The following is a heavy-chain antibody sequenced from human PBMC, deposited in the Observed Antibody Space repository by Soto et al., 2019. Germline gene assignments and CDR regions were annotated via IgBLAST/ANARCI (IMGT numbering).Heavy chain of an antibody. CDR1: GFTFSSYA. CDR3: AKEGGYCSSPSCYGRVYS. Sequence: GGSLRLSCAASGFTFSSYAMSWVRQAPGKGLEWVSAISGSGGSTYYADSVKGRFTISRDNSKNTLYLQMNSLRAEDTAVYSCAKEGGYCSSPSCYGRVYSWGKGTLVTVSS. D-gene: IGHD2-2*03. CDR2: ISGSGGST. J-gene: IGHJ1*01. V-gene: IGHV3-23*01.